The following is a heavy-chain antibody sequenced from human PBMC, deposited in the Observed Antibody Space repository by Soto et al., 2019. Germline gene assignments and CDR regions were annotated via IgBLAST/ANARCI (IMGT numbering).Heavy chain of an antibody. J-gene: IGHJ6*02. Sequence: QVQLQESGPGLVKPSQTLSLTCTVSGGSISSGDYYWSWIRQPPGKGLEWIGYIYYSGSTYYNPSLKGRVXXXVXXSKNQFSLKLSSVTAADTAVYYCASHDYAHYGMDVWGQGTTVTVSS. D-gene: IGHD3-16*01. CDR2: IYYSGST. V-gene: IGHV4-30-4*01. CDR1: GGSISSGDYY. CDR3: ASHDYAHYGMDV.